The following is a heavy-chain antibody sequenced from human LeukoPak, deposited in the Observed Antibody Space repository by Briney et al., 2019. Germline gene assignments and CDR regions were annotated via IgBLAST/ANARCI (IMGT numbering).Heavy chain of an antibody. J-gene: IGHJ4*02. CDR3: AKARRYSAPPFDY. V-gene: IGHV3-30*02. CDR1: GFTFSSYG. Sequence: GGSLRLSCAASGFTFSSYGMHWVRQAPGKGLEWVAFIRYDGSNKYYADSVKGRFTISRDNSKNTLYLQMNSLRAEDTAVYYCAKARRYSAPPFDYWGQGTLVTVSS. CDR2: IRYDGSNK. D-gene: IGHD3-9*01.